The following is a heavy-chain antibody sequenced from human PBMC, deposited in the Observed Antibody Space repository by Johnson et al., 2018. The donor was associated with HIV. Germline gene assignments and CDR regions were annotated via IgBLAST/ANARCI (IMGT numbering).Heavy chain of an antibody. J-gene: IGHJ3*02. V-gene: IGHV3-30*04. CDR3: ARDGSGLWELEGGDAFDI. CDR2: ISYDGSNK. D-gene: IGHD1-26*01. Sequence: QVQLVESGGGVVQPGRSLRLSCAASGFTFSSYAMHWVRQAPGKGLEWVAVISYDGSNKYYADSVKGRFTISRDNYKNTLYLQMNSLRAEDTAVYYCARDGSGLWELEGGDAFDIWGQGTMVTVSS. CDR1: GFTFSSYA.